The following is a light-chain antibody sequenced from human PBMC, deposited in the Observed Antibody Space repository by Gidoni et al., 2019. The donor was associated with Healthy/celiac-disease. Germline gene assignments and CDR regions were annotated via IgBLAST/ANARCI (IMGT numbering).Light chain of an antibody. J-gene: IGKJ1*01. CDR1: QSSSSW. Sequence: DIQKNKSPSTLSASGGDRVTITCRGSQSSSSWLAWYQQKPGKAPKLLIYKASSLESGVPSRFSGSRSGTEFTLTSSSLQPDYFATYYCQQYNSYPWTFXQXTKVEIK. V-gene: IGKV1-5*03. CDR3: QQYNSYPWT. CDR2: KAS.